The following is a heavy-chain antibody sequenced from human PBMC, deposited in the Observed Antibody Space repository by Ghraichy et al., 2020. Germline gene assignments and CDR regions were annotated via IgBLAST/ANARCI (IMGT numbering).Heavy chain of an antibody. V-gene: IGHV3-7*01. CDR2: IKQDGSEK. D-gene: IGHD2-2*01. CDR1: GFTFTTYW. Sequence: GGSLRLSCAASGFTFTTYWMTWVRQAPGKGLEWVANIKQDGSEKYYVDSVKGRFTISRDNAKESLYLQMNSLRAEDTAVYYCIRDACTGTTCYWAEYFQHWGQGTLVTVSS. J-gene: IGHJ1*01. CDR3: IRDACTGTTCYWAEYFQH.